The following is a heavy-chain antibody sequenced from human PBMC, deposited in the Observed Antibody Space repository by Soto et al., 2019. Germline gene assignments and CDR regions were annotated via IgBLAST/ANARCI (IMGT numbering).Heavy chain of an antibody. J-gene: IGHJ6*03. CDR3: AHSPAVGAGSDHYNYMDV. CDR1: GFSLSTSGVG. CDR2: IYWDDDK. Sequence: SGPTLVNPTQTLTLTCTFSGFSLSTSGVGVGWIRQPPGKALEWLALIYWDDDKRYSPSLKSRLTITKDTSKNQVVLTMTNMEPVDTATYYFAHSPAVGAGSDHYNYMDVWGKGTTVTVSS. D-gene: IGHD2-2*01. V-gene: IGHV2-5*02.